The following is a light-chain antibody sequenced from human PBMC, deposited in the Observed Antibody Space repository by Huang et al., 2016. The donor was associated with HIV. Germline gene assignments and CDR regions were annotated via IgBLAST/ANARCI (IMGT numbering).Light chain of an antibody. CDR3: QQYGSSPIT. V-gene: IGKV3-20*01. CDR2: GSS. Sequence: EIVLTQSPGTLSLSPGERATLSCRASQSVSSSYLAWYQQKPGQAPRLLIYGSSSRATGVPDRFSGSGCGTDFTLTISRLEPEDFAVFYCQQYGSSPITFGQGTRLEIK. J-gene: IGKJ5*01. CDR1: QSVSSSY.